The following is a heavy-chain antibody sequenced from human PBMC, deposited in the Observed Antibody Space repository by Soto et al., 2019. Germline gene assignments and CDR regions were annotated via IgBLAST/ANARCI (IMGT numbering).Heavy chain of an antibody. V-gene: IGHV4-31*02. CDR3: TRGPRSTSTGTGAF. CDR1: GGSISSGGYY. J-gene: IGHJ4*02. Sequence: SETLSLTCTVSGGSISSGGYYWSRIRQHPGKGLEWIGYTYYSGSTYYNPSLKSRVTISVDTSKNQFSLKLSSVTAADTAVYYCTRGPRSTSTGTGAFWGQGTLVTVSS. CDR2: TYYSGST. D-gene: IGHD1-1*01.